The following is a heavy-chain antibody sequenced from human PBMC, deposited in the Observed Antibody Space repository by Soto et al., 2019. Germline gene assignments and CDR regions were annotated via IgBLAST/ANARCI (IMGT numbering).Heavy chain of an antibody. CDR2: ISSSSSYI. V-gene: IGHV3-21*01. CDR1: GFTFSSYS. D-gene: IGHD1-1*01. CDR3: ARVTPGNNLYYFSGLDF. Sequence: GGSLRLSCAASGFTFSSYSMNWVRQAPGKGLEWVSSISSSSSYIYYADSVKGRFTISRDNAKNSLYLQMNTLRPEDTGVYYCARVTPGNNLYYFSGLDFWGQGTSVTVSS. J-gene: IGHJ6*02.